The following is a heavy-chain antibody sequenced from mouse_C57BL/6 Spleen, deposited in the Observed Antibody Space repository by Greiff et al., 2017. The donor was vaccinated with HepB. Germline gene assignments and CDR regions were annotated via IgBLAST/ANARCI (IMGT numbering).Heavy chain of an antibody. CDR2: IDPANGNT. CDR3: ARYYYGSSRPWYFDV. CDR1: GFNIKNTY. D-gene: IGHD1-1*01. J-gene: IGHJ1*03. V-gene: IGHV14-3*01. Sequence: EVQLQQSVAELVRPGASVKLSCTASGFNIKNTYMHWVKQRPEQGLEWIGRIDPANGNTKYAPKFQGKATITADTSSNTAYLQLSSLTSEDTAIYYCARYYYGSSRPWYFDVWGRGTTVTVSS.